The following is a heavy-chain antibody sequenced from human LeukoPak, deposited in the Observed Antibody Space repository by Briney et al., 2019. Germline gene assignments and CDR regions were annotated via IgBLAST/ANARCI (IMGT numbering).Heavy chain of an antibody. J-gene: IGHJ6*02. Sequence: GGSLRLSCAASGFTFSSYWMHWVRQAPGKGLVWVSRINSDGSSTSYADSVKGRFTISRDNAKNTLYLQMNSLRAEDTAVYYCARDNPHCSGGSCYSVGYDGMDVWGQGTTVTVSS. D-gene: IGHD2-15*01. CDR2: INSDGSST. V-gene: IGHV3-74*01. CDR3: ARDNPHCSGGSCYSVGYDGMDV. CDR1: GFTFSSYW.